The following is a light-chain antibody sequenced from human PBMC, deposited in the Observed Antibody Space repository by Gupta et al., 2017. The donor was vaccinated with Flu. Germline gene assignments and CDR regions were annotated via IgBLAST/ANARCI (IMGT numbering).Light chain of an antibody. Sequence: EIVLTQSPGTQSLSPGERATLSCRASQSVTSSYLAWYQQKPGQAPRLLIYGASSRATGIPDRFSGSGSGTDFTLTISRLEPEDFAVYYCQQDGSSPYTFGQGTKLEIK. CDR2: GAS. CDR3: QQDGSSPYT. V-gene: IGKV3-20*01. J-gene: IGKJ2*01. CDR1: QSVTSSY.